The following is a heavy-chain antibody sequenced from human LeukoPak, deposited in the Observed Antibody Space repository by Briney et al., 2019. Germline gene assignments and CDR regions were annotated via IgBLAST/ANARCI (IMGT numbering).Heavy chain of an antibody. CDR2: ISWNSGSI. Sequence: GGSPRLSCAASGFTFDDYAMHWVRQAPGKGLEWVSGISWNSGSIGYADSVKGRFTISRDNAKNSLYLQMNSLRAEDTALYYCAKTRTYDYGDYFDYWGQGTLVTVSS. V-gene: IGHV3-9*01. J-gene: IGHJ4*02. CDR3: AKTRTYDYGDYFDY. D-gene: IGHD4-17*01. CDR1: GFTFDDYA.